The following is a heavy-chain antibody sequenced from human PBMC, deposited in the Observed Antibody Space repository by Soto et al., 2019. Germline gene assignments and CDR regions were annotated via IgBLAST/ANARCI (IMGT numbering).Heavy chain of an antibody. CDR2: IDSDGRSP. V-gene: IGHV3-74*01. J-gene: IGHJ4*02. D-gene: IGHD6-13*01. CDR1: GFSGYW. CDR3: TTLAAPTDH. Sequence: GGSLRLSCAASGFSGYWMHWVRQVPGKGLEWVSEIDSDGRSPSYADSVRGRFTISRDNSKNTLFLHMNSLRAEDTAIYYCTTLAAPTDHWGQGTLVTVPQ.